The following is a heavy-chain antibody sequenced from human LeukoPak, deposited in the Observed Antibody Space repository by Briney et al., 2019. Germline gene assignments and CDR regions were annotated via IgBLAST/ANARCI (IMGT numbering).Heavy chain of an antibody. Sequence: ASVKVSCKVFGYSFTGYYMVWVRQAPGQGLEWMGWINPVSGATAYAQNFQGRVTMTRDTSLYTAYMQLTRLRSDDTAVYYCARIDCSGGSCSPFGFDYWGQGTLVAVSS. J-gene: IGHJ4*02. CDR2: INPVSGAT. CDR1: GYSFTGYY. D-gene: IGHD2-15*01. V-gene: IGHV1-2*02. CDR3: ARIDCSGGSCSPFGFDY.